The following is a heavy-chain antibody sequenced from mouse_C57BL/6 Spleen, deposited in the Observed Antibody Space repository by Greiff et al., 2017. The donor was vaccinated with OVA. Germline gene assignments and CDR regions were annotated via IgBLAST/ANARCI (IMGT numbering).Heavy chain of an antibody. Sequence: EVKLMESGGGLVKPGGSLKLSCAASGFTFSDYGMPWVRQAPEKGLEWVGYISSGSGTINYADTVKGRFTISTGNGKNTLFLQMTSLRSEDTAMYYCARWTTVVARAYWGQGTLVTVSA. D-gene: IGHD1-1*01. CDR3: ARWTTVVARAY. V-gene: IGHV5-17*01. J-gene: IGHJ3*01. CDR1: GFTFSDYG. CDR2: ISSGSGTI.